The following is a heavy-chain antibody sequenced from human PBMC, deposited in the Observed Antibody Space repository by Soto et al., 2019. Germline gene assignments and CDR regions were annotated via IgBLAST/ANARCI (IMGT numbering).Heavy chain of an antibody. CDR3: VRDDVYCGGGRCYGVPMEV. Sequence: VQLVESGGGVVQPGGSLRLSCAVSGFTVSRYYMSWVRQPPGKGPEWVALFDNGGNTYYAESVKGRFTISRDSSENTVDLQLNSLGAEGTAVYYCVRDDVYCGGGRCYGVPMEVWGKRNKVTVS. CDR2: FDNGGNT. CDR1: GFTVSRYY. J-gene: IGHJ6*03. D-gene: IGHD2-15*01. V-gene: IGHV3-66*01.